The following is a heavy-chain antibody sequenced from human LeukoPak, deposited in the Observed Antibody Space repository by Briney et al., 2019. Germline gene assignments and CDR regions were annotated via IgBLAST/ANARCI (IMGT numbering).Heavy chain of an antibody. J-gene: IGHJ6*02. Sequence: GGSLRLSCTASGFSLSSYGMHWVRQAPGKGLEWVAFIRYDGSNEHYADSVKGRFTISRDKSKNTLYLEMNSLRGEDTAVYYCAREAVSSWYFDYYYGMDVWGQGTTVTVSS. CDR2: IRYDGSNE. V-gene: IGHV3-30*02. CDR1: GFSLSSYG. CDR3: AREAVSSWYFDYYYGMDV. D-gene: IGHD6-13*01.